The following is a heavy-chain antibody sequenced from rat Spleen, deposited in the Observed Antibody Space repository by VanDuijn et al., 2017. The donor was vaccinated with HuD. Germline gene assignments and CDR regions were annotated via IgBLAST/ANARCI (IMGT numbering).Heavy chain of an antibody. J-gene: IGHJ4*01. Sequence: QVQLKESGPGLVQPSQTLSLTCTVSGFSLTGNNVHWVRQPPGKGLEWMGRMKYDGDTYYNSALKSRLSISRDTSKNQVFLKMNSLQTDDTAIYYCTRELPGSPGVMDAWGQGASVTVSS. D-gene: IGHD1-4*01. CDR2: MKYDGDT. CDR1: GFSLTGNN. V-gene: IGHV2S30*01. CDR3: TRELPGSPGVMDA.